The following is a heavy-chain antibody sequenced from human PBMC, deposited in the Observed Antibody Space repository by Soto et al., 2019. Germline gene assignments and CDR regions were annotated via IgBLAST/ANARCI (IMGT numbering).Heavy chain of an antibody. V-gene: IGHV1-3*01. CDR1: GYTFTSYA. CDR2: INAGNGNT. CDR3: ARDGWLRFYYFDY. Sequence: QVQLVQSGAEVKKPGASVKVSCKASGYTFTSYAMHWVRQAPGQRLEWMGWINAGNGNTKYSQKFQGRVTITRDTSASTAYMELSSLRSEDTAVYYCARDGWLRFYYFDYWGQGTLVTVSS. J-gene: IGHJ4*02. D-gene: IGHD5-12*01.